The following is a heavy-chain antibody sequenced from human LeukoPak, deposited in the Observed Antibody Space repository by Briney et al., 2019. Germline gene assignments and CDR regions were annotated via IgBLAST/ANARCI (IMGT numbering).Heavy chain of an antibody. CDR2: IWYDGSNK. Sequence: GGSLRLSCAASGFTFSSYGMNWVRQAPGKGLEWVAVIWYDGSNKYYADSVKGRFTISRDNSKNTLYLQMNSLRAEDTAVYYCARGLQVIYGMDVWGKGTTVTASS. CDR3: ARGLQVIYGMDV. D-gene: IGHD2-21*01. CDR1: GFTFSSYG. V-gene: IGHV3-33*01. J-gene: IGHJ6*04.